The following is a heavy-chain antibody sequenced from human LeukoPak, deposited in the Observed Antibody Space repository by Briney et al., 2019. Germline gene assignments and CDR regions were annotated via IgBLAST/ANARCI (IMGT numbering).Heavy chain of an antibody. D-gene: IGHD2-8*01. CDR1: GYTFTDYY. J-gene: IGHJ4*02. Sequence: ASAKVSCKSSGYTFTDYYMHWVRQAPGQGLEWMGWINPKSGGTNYAQNFQGRVTMTRNTSISTAYMELSSLRSEDTAVYYCARNYCTNGVCYTPFDYWGQGTLVTVSS. V-gene: IGHV1-2*02. CDR3: ARNYCTNGVCYTPFDY. CDR2: INPKSGGT.